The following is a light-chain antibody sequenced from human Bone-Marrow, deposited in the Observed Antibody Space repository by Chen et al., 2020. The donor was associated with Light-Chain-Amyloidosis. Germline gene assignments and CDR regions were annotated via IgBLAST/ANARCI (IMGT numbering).Light chain of an antibody. V-gene: IGKV1-5*03. CDR1: PSISSW. CDR3: QQDNSPLT. CDR2: KAS. Sequence: DIQMTQSPSTLSASVGDRVTITCRASPSISSWLAWYQQKPGKAPKLLIYKASSLESGVPSRFSGSGSGKEFALTISSLQPDDFATYYCQQDNSPLTFGGGTKVEIK. J-gene: IGKJ4*01.